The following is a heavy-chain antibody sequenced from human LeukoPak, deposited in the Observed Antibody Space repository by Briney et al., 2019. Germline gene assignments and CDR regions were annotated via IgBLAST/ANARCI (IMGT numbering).Heavy chain of an antibody. V-gene: IGHV1-69*04. Sequence: GASVKVSCKASGGTFSSYAISWVRQAPGQGLEWMGRIIPILGIANYAQKFQGRVTITADKSTSTAYMELSSLRSEDTAVYYCAKYYSIQHFDYWGQGTLVTVSS. D-gene: IGHD4-11*01. CDR1: GGTFSSYA. J-gene: IGHJ4*02. CDR2: IIPILGIA. CDR3: AKYYSIQHFDY.